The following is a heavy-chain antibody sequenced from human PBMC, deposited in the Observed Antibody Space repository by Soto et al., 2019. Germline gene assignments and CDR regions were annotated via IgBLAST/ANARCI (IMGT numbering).Heavy chain of an antibody. CDR3: ARYPYTSYCSDGSCSFDAFDI. CDR2: MNPNSGNA. V-gene: IGHV1-8*01. D-gene: IGHD2-15*01. J-gene: IGHJ3*02. CDR1: GYSFTSYD. Sequence: QVQMVQSGAEVKKPGASVKVSCRASGYSFTSYDVNWVRQATGQGLEWMGWMNPNSGNAAFAQTFQGRVPMTRDTPISAAYMELSGLRSEDTAVYYCARYPYTSYCSDGSCSFDAFDIWGQGTVVTVSS.